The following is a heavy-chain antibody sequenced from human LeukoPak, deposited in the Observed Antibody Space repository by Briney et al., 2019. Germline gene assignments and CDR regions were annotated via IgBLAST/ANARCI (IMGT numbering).Heavy chain of an antibody. Sequence: GGSLRLSCAASGFTFDDYAMHCVRQAPGKGLEWVSLISGDGGSTYYADSVKGRFTISRDNPKKTLYLLMHSLRAEDTAVYYCAKGPPSLHYYGSGSVDYWGQGTLVTVSS. D-gene: IGHD3-10*01. J-gene: IGHJ4*02. V-gene: IGHV3-43*02. CDR3: AKGPPSLHYYGSGSVDY. CDR2: ISGDGGST. CDR1: GFTFDDYA.